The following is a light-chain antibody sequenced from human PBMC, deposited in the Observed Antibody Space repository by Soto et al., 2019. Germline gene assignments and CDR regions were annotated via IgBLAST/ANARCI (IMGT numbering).Light chain of an antibody. CDR2: DVF. V-gene: IGLV2-11*01. CDR1: SSDIGTFNY. Sequence: QSALTQPPSVSGSPGHSVTISCIGTSSDIGTFNYVSWHQQRPGKAPRLMIYDVFQRPSGVPDRFSASKSGITASLTISGLQDEDEAYYYCCSYAAGDSFKFGAGTKLTVL. J-gene: IGLJ2*01. CDR3: CSYAAGDSFK.